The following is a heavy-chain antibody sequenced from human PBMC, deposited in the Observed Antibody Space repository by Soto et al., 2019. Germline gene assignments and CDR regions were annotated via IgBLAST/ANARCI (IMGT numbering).Heavy chain of an antibody. CDR3: AHKGPEDWPLDY. D-gene: IGHD3-9*01. CDR2: IYWENNK. V-gene: IGHV2-5*02. J-gene: IGHJ4*02. CDR1: GFSLSTSGVG. Sequence: QITLKESGPTLVKPTQTLTLTCTFSGFSLSTSGVGVGWIRQPPGKALEWLAVIYWENNKHYSPSLRSRLTITKDTSKNPVVLPMTNMDPMDTGTYYCAHKGPEDWPLDYWGQGTLVTVSS.